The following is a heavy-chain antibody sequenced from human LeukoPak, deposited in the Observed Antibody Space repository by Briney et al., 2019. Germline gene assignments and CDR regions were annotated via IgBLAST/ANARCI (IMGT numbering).Heavy chain of an antibody. D-gene: IGHD6-13*01. V-gene: IGHV3-7*01. CDR3: TREAAAGIDY. J-gene: IGHJ4*02. CDR1: GFTFSTYW. Sequence: TGGSLRLSCAASGFTFSTYWMSWVRQAPGEGLEWVANIKQDGSEKYYLDSVKGRFTISRDNAKNSLYLQMNSLRAEDTAVYFCTREAAAGIDYWGQGTLVTASS. CDR2: IKQDGSEK.